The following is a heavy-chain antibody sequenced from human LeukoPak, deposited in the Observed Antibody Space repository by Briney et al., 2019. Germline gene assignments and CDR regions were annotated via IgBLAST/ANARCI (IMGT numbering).Heavy chain of an antibody. J-gene: IGHJ5*02. D-gene: IGHD2-15*01. CDR3: AKGPRDRYCSGGSCYSINWFDP. V-gene: IGHV3-23*01. Sequence: GGSLRLSCAASGFTFSSYAMSWVRQAPGKGQEWVSAISGSGGSTYHADSVKGRFTISRDNSKNTLYLQMNSLRAEDTAVYYCAKGPRDRYCSGGSCYSINWFDPWGQGTLVTVSS. CDR2: ISGSGGST. CDR1: GFTFSSYA.